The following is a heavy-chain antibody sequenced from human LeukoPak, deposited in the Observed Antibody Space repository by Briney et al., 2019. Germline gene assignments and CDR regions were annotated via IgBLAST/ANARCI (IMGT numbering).Heavy chain of an antibody. J-gene: IGHJ4*02. D-gene: IGHD2-15*01. CDR2: ISGDNPGT. CDR3: AKASVGHCSGAFCYHFDS. V-gene: IGHV3-23*01. Sequence: PGGSLRLSCAASGFTFSTYAMSWVRQTPGKGLEWVAAISGDNPGTYHANSVKGRFTISRDNSKNTLHLQMTGLRAEDTAIYYCAKASVGHCSGAFCYHFDSGGQGTLVTVSS. CDR1: GFTFSTYA.